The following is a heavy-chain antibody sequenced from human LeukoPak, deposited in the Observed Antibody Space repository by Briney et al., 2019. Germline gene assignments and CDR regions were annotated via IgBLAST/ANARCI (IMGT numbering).Heavy chain of an antibody. Sequence: PSETLSLTCTVSGGSISSYYWSWIRQPPGKGLEWIGYIYYSGSTNYNPSLKSRVTISVDTSKNHFSLKLSSVTAADTAVYYCARGRGGSYGYYYYYYMDVWGKGTTVTVSS. CDR3: ARGRGGSYGYYYYYYMDV. D-gene: IGHD1-26*01. CDR2: IYYSGST. J-gene: IGHJ6*03. CDR1: GGSISSYY. V-gene: IGHV4-59*08.